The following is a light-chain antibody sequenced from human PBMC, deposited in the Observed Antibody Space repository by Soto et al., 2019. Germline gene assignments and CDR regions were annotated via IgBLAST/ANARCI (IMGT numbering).Light chain of an antibody. CDR1: QSVSSN. J-gene: IGKJ5*01. CDR3: QQYNNWPIT. CDR2: GAS. Sequence: EIVMTQSPATLSVSPVERATLSCRASQSVSSNLAWYQHKAGQAPRLLIYGASTRATGIPARFSGSGSGTEFTLTISSLQSEDFEIYYCQQYNNWPITFGQGTRLEIK. V-gene: IGKV3-15*01.